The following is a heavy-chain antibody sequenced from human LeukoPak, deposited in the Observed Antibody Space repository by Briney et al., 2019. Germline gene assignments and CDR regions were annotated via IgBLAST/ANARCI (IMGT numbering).Heavy chain of an antibody. CDR3: ARSYCSSTSCSSLDY. J-gene: IGHJ4*02. V-gene: IGHV4-4*07. CDR1: GGSISSYY. D-gene: IGHD2-2*01. CDR2: IYTSGST. Sequence: PSETLSLTCTVSGGSISSYYWSWIRQPAGKGLEWIGRIYTSGSTNYNPSLKSQVTMSVDTSKNQFSLKLSSVTAADTAVYYCARSYCSSTSCSSLDYWGQGTLVTVSS.